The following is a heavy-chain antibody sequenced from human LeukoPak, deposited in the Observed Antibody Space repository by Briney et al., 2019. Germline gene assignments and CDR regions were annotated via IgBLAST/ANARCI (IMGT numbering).Heavy chain of an antibody. V-gene: IGHV4-59*12. CDR1: GGSISSYY. Sequence: SETLSLTCTVSGGSISSYYWSWIRQPPGKGLEWIGNIYHSGSTNYNPSLKSRVTISVDTSKNQFSLKLSSVTAADTAVYYCARGDVEMATIRYWGQGTLVTVSS. CDR3: ARGDVEMATIRY. D-gene: IGHD5-24*01. CDR2: IYHSGST. J-gene: IGHJ4*02.